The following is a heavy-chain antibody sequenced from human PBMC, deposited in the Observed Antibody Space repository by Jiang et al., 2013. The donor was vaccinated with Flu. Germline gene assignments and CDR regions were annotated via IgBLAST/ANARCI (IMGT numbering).Heavy chain of an antibody. V-gene: IGHV4-59*01. D-gene: IGHD3-3*01. J-gene: IGHJ5*02. Sequence: LLKPSETLSLTCTVSGGSITSYHWTWIRQPPGKGLDWIGSVYYSGTANYNPSLKSRVTISVDTSKNQFSLNLNSVTAADTAVYYCARDQSGGYNWFDPWGPGT. CDR1: GGSITSYH. CDR3: ARDQSGGYNWFDP. CDR2: VYYSGTA.